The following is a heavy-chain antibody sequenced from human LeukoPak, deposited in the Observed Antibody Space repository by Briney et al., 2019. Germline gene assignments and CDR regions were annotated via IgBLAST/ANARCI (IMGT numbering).Heavy chain of an antibody. J-gene: IGHJ4*02. CDR2: IYTSGST. Sequence: ASETLSLTCTVSGGSISSGSYYWSWIRQPAGKGLEWIGRIYTSGSTNYNPSLKSRVTISVDTSKNQFSLKLSSVTAADTAVYYCARSTLIVVVPAAAFDYWGQGTLVTVSS. D-gene: IGHD2-2*01. CDR1: GGSISSGSYY. V-gene: IGHV4-61*02. CDR3: ARSTLIVVVPAAAFDY.